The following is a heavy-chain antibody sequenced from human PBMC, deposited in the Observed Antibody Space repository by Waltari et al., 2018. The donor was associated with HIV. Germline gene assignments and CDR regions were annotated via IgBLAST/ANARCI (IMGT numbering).Heavy chain of an antibody. V-gene: IGHV4-39*07. CDR3: ARNYHDGSGNFY. CDR1: GDSTSNPQSF. Sequence: QLQLQESGPGLVKPSETLSLTCRVSGDSTSNPQSFWGWLRQPPGKGLQWIGTFHYDGGTYYNPSLKSRVTMSSDTSKNQFSLKLTSVTAADTAVYYCARNYHDGSGNFYWGQGTLVTVSS. CDR2: FHYDGGT. D-gene: IGHD3-22*01. J-gene: IGHJ4*02.